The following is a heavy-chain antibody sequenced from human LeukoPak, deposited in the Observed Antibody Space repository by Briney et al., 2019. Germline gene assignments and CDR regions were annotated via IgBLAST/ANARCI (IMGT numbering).Heavy chain of an antibody. Sequence: PGGSLRLSCAASGFTFSSYGMHWVRQAPGKGLEWVAVISYDGSNKYYADSVKGRFTISRDNSKNTLYLQMNSLRAEDTAVYYCAKDRAAVRGSSSWAPPAFDPWGQGTLVTVSS. D-gene: IGHD6-13*01. CDR3: AKDRAAVRGSSSWAPPAFDP. CDR1: GFTFSSYG. J-gene: IGHJ5*02. CDR2: ISYDGSNK. V-gene: IGHV3-30*18.